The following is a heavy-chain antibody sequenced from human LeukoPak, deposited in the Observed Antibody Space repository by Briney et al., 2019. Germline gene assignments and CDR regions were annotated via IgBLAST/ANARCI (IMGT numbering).Heavy chain of an antibody. Sequence: SVKVSCKASGGTFSSYAISWVRQAPGQGLEWMGGIIPIFGTANYAQKFQGRVTITADESTSTAYMELSSLRSEDTAVYYCARFPGPYGDYYYYYMDVWGKGTTVTVSS. CDR3: ARFPGPYGDYYYYYMDV. J-gene: IGHJ6*03. V-gene: IGHV1-69*13. CDR2: IIPIFGTA. D-gene: IGHD4-17*01. CDR1: GGTFSSYA.